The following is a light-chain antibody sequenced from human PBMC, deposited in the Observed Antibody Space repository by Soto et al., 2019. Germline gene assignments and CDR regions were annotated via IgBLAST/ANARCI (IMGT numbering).Light chain of an antibody. CDR3: CSYAGGSTYV. CDR2: EDS. V-gene: IGLV2-23*01. Sequence: QSALTQPASVSGSPGQSITISCTGTSSAVGNYNLVSWYQQHPGKAPKLVISEDSKRPSGVSNRFSGSKSGNTASLTISGLQAEDEADYYCCSYAGGSTYVFGTGTKVTVL. CDR1: SSAVGNYNL. J-gene: IGLJ1*01.